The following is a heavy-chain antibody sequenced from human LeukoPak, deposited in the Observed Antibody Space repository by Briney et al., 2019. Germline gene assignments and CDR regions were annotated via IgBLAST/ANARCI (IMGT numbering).Heavy chain of an antibody. J-gene: IGHJ5*02. CDR1: GYTFTSYD. Sequence: GASVKVSCKASGYTFTSYDINWVRQATGQGLEWMGWMNPNSGNTGYAQKFQGRVTMTRNTSISTAYMELSSLRSEDTAVYYCARSPAVVPAAIWAYNWFDPWGQGTLVTVSS. CDR2: MNPNSGNT. D-gene: IGHD2-2*02. CDR3: ARSPAVVPAAIWAYNWFDP. V-gene: IGHV1-8*01.